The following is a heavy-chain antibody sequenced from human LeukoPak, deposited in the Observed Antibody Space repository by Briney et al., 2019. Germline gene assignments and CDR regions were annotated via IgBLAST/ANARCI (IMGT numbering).Heavy chain of an antibody. CDR2: IYTSGST. CDR1: GGSISSYY. J-gene: IGHJ3*02. Sequence: SETLSLTCTVSGGSISSYYWSWIRQPAGKGLEWIGRIYTSGSTNYNPSLKSRVTMSVDTSKNQFSLKLSSVTAADTAVYYCARDTKPYYDILTGYPGAFDIWGQGTMVTVSS. V-gene: IGHV4-4*07. D-gene: IGHD3-9*01. CDR3: ARDTKPYYDILTGYPGAFDI.